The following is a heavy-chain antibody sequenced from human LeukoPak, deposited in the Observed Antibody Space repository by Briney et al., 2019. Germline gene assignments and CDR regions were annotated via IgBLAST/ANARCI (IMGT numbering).Heavy chain of an antibody. CDR1: GFTFSDYY. D-gene: IGHD4/OR15-4a*01. CDR2: INHSGST. J-gene: IGHJ6*03. CDR3: QGLTTASYYYYYMDV. V-gene: IGHV4-34*08. Sequence: KTGGSLRLSCAASGFTFSDYYMSWIRQPPGKGLEWIGEINHSGSTNYNPSLKSRVTISVDTSKNQFSLKLSSVTAADTAVYYCQGLTTASYYYYYMDVWGKGTTVTVSS.